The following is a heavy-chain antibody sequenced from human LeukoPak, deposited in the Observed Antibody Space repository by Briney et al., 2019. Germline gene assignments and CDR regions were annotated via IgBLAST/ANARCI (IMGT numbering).Heavy chain of an antibody. V-gene: IGHV3-30*02. Sequence: PGGSLRLSCAASGFTFSSYAMHWVRQAPGRGLEWVAFIRYDGSNKYYADSVKGRFTISRDNSKNTLYLQMNSLRAEDTAVYYCAKDAYYYGSGSQSYYYYYMDVWGKGTTVTVSS. CDR3: AKDAYYYGSGSQSYYYYYMDV. CDR1: GFTFSSYA. CDR2: IRYDGSNK. D-gene: IGHD3-10*01. J-gene: IGHJ6*03.